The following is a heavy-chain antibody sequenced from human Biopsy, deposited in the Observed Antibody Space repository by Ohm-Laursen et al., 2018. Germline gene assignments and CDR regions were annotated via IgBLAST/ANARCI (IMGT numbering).Heavy chain of an antibody. Sequence: SQTLSLTCTVSSGSVGSGSLYWTWFRQPPWQGQEYIGYIYDRGSTANYNPSLESLVTMSVDMPKNQFSLKLSSVSAADTAIYYCARGMRSSGWPYFDSWGQGTLVTVSS. J-gene: IGHJ4*02. D-gene: IGHD6-19*01. CDR2: IYDRGST. V-gene: IGHV4-61*01. CDR3: ARGMRSSGWPYFDS. CDR1: SGSVGSGSLY.